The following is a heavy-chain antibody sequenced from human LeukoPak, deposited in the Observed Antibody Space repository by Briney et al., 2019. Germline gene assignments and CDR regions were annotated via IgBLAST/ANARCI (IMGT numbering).Heavy chain of an antibody. Sequence: PGRSLRLSCAASGFTFSTYGMHWVRQAPGKGLEWVAVISNDGSNKLYTDSVKGRFTISRDNFKNTLYLQMNSLRAEDTAVYYCARSDVDMAAWGQGTLVTVSS. CDR3: ARSDVDMAA. CDR2: ISNDGSNK. V-gene: IGHV3-30*03. D-gene: IGHD5-12*01. J-gene: IGHJ5*02. CDR1: GFTFSTYG.